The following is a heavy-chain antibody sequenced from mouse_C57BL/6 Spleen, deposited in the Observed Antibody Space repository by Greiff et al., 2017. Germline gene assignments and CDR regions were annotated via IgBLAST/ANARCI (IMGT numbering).Heavy chain of an antibody. V-gene: IGHV1-15*01. CDR2: IDPETGGT. D-gene: IGHD2-1*01. Sequence: VQLQQSGAELVRPGASVTLSCKASGYTFTDYEMHWVKQTPVHGLEWIGVIDPETGGTAYNQKFKGKAILTADKSSSTAYMELRSLTSEDSAVYYCTRSWGNYVEVWFAYWGQGTLVTVSA. CDR3: TRSWGNYVEVWFAY. CDR1: GYTFTDYE. J-gene: IGHJ3*01.